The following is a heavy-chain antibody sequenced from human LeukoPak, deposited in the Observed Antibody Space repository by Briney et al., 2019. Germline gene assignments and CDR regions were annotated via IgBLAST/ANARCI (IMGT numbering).Heavy chain of an antibody. D-gene: IGHD2-15*01. CDR3: ARPRDCSGGSCYSFAFDY. Sequence: SETLSLTCAVSGGSISSGNWWSWVRQPPGKGLEWIGEIYHTESTNYNPSLKSRVTISVDTSKNQFSLKLSSMTAADTAMYYCARPRDCSGGSCYSFAFDYWGQGTLVTVSS. CDR2: IYHTEST. CDR1: GGSISSGNW. V-gene: IGHV4-4*02. J-gene: IGHJ4*02.